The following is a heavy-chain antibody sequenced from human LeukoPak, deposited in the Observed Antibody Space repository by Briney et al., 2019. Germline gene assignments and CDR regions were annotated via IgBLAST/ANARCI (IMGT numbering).Heavy chain of an antibody. D-gene: IGHD4-17*01. J-gene: IGHJ4*02. CDR3: ARDTFDNGVYYFDY. V-gene: IGHV1-46*01. CDR1: GYTFSSYY. Sequence: ASVKVSCKASGYTFSSYYIYWVRQAPGQGLEWVGGINPSGGSTTYAQKFQGRVTMTRDTSTSTVYMELSSLRSEDTAVYYCARDTFDNGVYYFDYWGQGTLVTVSS. CDR2: INPSGGST.